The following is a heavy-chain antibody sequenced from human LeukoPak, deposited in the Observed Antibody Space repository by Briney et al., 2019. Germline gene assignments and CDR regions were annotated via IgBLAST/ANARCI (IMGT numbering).Heavy chain of an antibody. Sequence: GRSLRLSCTASGFNFGSDAMHWVRQAPGKGLEWVAFIWSDGSNDHYADSVKGRFTISRDNSKNTVCLQMNSLRVEDTAVYYCARDPSGSGWSLSDWGQGTPVTVSS. V-gene: IGHV3-33*01. CDR3: ARDPSGSGWSLSD. J-gene: IGHJ4*02. CDR1: GFNFGSDA. D-gene: IGHD6-19*01. CDR2: IWSDGSND.